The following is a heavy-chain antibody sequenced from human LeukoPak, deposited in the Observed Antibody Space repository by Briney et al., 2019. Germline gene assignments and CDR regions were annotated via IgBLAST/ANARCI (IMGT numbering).Heavy chain of an antibody. V-gene: IGHV3-15*01. CDR2: IRKATEGGAT. CDR1: GFTFSNVW. Sequence: GGSLRLSCAASGFTFSNVWMGWFRQAPGKGLEWVGRIRKATEGGATDYAAPVQGRFTISRDDSSNTLYLQMNSLKTEDTAVYFCASAMSGSQCTCPDYWGQGTLVTVSS. CDR3: ASAMSGSQCTCPDY. J-gene: IGHJ4*02. D-gene: IGHD3-10*01.